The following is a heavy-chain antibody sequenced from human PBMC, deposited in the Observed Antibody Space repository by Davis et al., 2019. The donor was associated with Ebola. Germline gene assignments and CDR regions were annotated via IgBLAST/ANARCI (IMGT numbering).Heavy chain of an antibody. CDR1: GFTFSSYA. V-gene: IGHV3-23*01. J-gene: IGHJ4*02. CDR3: AKTRGASSYFAADY. Sequence: GESLKTPRAAPGFTFSSYAMTWVRQAPGKGLEWVASISGSGDSAYYVDPMHGRFPISRDNSKNTLVLQMNSLRVEDTAVYYCAKTRGASSYFAADYWGQGTLVTVSS. D-gene: IGHD2-15*01. CDR2: ISGSGDSA.